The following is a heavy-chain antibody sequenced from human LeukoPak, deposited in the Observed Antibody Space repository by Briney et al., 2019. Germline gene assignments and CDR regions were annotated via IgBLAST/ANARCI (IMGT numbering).Heavy chain of an antibody. V-gene: IGHV1-69*05. CDR1: GGTFSSYA. J-gene: IGHJ4*02. Sequence: GSSVKVSCKASGGTFSSYAISWVRQAPGRGLEWMGGIIPIFGTANYAQKFQGRVTITTDESTSTAYMELSSLRSEDTAVYYCARSAREWLLSFVFDYWGQGTLVTVSS. D-gene: IGHD3-3*01. CDR3: ARSAREWLLSFVFDY. CDR2: IIPIFGTA.